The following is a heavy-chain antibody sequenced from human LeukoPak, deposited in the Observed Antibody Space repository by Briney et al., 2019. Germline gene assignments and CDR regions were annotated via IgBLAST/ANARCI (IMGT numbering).Heavy chain of an antibody. CDR2: ISWDGGST. CDR1: GFTFDDYT. Sequence: GGSLRLSCAASGFTFDDYTMHWVRQAPGKGLEWVSLISWDGGSTYYADSVKGRFTISRDNSKNSLYLQMNSLRTEDTALYYCAKGRTNYYYYMDVWGKGTTVTVSS. J-gene: IGHJ6*03. D-gene: IGHD2-8*01. V-gene: IGHV3-43*01. CDR3: AKGRTNYYYYMDV.